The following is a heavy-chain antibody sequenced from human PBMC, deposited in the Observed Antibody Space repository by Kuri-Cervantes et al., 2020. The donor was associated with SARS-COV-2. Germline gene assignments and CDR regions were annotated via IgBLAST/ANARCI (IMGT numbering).Heavy chain of an antibody. V-gene: IGHV4-59*13. J-gene: IGHJ4*02. D-gene: IGHD1-26*01. CDR1: GGSISSYY. CDR3: ARDNVLFSGSGFDY. CDR2: FYSSGVA. Sequence: ESLKISCTVSGGSISSYYWSWIRQPPGKGLEWIGYFYSSGVANYNPSLKSRVTISVDTSKNQLSLILSSVTAEDTAVYYCARDNVLFSGSGFDYWGQGTLVTVSS.